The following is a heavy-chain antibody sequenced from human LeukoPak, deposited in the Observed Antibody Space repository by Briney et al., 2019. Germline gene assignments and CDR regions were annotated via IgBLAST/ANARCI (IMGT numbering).Heavy chain of an antibody. CDR1: GFTFSDYY. Sequence: GGPLRLSCAASGFTFSDYYMSWIRQAPGKGLEWVSYISSSGSTIYYADSVRGRFTISRDNAKNSLYLQMNSLRAEDTAVYYCAKDRIVVPGNVDYWGQGTLVTVSS. J-gene: IGHJ4*02. CDR2: ISSSGSTI. D-gene: IGHD2-2*01. V-gene: IGHV3-11*01. CDR3: AKDRIVVPGNVDY.